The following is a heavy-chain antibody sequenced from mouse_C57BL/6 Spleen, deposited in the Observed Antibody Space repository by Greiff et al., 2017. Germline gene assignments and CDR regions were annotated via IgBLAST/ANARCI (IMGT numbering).Heavy chain of an antibody. CDR1: GYSITSGYY. CDR2: ISYDGSN. D-gene: IGHD1-1*01. V-gene: IGHV3-6*01. J-gene: IGHJ4*01. CDR3: ARDYYGSSYYYAMDY. Sequence: DVKLQESGPGLVKPSQSLSLTCSVTGYSITSGYYWNWIRQFPGNKLEWMGYISYDGSNKYNPSLKNRISITRDTSKNQFFLKLNSVTTEDTATYYCARDYYGSSYYYAMDYWGQGTSVTVSS.